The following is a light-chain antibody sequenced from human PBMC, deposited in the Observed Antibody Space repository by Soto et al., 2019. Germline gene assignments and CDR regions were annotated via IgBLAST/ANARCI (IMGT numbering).Light chain of an antibody. CDR1: RSNIGNNY. J-gene: IGLJ2*01. CDR3: GTWDSSLSAVV. Sequence: QSVLTQPPSVSAAPGQTVTISCSGSRSNIGNNYVSWYQQLPGTAPKLLIYDNDKRPSGIPDRFSGSKSGTSATLGITGLQTGEEVDYYCGTWDSSLSAVVFGGGTKLTVL. V-gene: IGLV1-51*01. CDR2: DND.